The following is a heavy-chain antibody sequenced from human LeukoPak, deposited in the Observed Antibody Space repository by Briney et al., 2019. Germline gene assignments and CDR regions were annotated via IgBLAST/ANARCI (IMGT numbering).Heavy chain of an antibody. CDR3: ARTYYDFWSGSKYYYMDV. J-gene: IGHJ6*03. CDR2: IYYSGST. D-gene: IGHD3-3*01. CDR1: GGSISSSNW. Sequence: SGTLSLTCAVSGGSISSSNWWSWVRQPPGKGLEWIGYIYYSGSTNYNPSLKSRVTISVDTSKNQFSLKLSSVTAADTAVYYCARTYYDFWSGSKYYYMDVWGKGTTVTVSS. V-gene: IGHV4-4*02.